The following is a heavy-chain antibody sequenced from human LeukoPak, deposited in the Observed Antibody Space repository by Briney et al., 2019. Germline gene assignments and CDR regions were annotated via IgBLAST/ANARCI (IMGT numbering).Heavy chain of an antibody. CDR1: GGPISNWF. CDR2: MFINGNT. V-gene: IGHV4-4*07. J-gene: IGHJ2*01. Sequence: SETLSLTCSVSGGPISNWFWSWIRQPAGKGLEWIGRMFINGNTIYNSSLERRPTISVDKSTHQVFLNLPSVTAGDTAVYYCATGDREFDFWGRGTLVTVSS. CDR3: ATGDREFDF.